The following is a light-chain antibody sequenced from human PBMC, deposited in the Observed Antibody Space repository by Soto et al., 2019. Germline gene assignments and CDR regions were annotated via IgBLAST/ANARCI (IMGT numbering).Light chain of an antibody. CDR3: QHYDNFPRAIT. V-gene: IGKV3-15*01. CDR2: DAS. J-gene: IGKJ5*01. Sequence: EIVMTQSPATLSVSPGERATLSCRASQTVSINLAWYQQKPGQAPRLLIFDASTRATGIPARFSGSGSGTEFTLTISSLQSEDFATYYCQHYDNFPRAITFGQGTRLELK. CDR1: QTVSIN.